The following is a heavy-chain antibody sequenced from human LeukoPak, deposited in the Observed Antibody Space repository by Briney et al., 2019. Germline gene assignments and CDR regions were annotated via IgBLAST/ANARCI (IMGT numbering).Heavy chain of an antibody. D-gene: IGHD1-26*01. CDR2: ISWDGGST. V-gene: IGHV3-43*01. CDR1: GFTFDDYT. Sequence: GGSLGLSCAASGFTFDDYTMHWVRQAPGKGLEWVSLISWDGGSTYYADSVKGRFTISRDNSKNSLYLQMNSLRTEDTALYYCAKGGRGKILPYYYYYMDVWGEGTTVTVSS. J-gene: IGHJ6*03. CDR3: AKGGRGKILPYYYYYMDV.